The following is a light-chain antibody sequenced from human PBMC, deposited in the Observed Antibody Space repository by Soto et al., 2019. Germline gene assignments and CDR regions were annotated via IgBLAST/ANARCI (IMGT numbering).Light chain of an antibody. CDR3: QQYGSSPPIT. V-gene: IGKV3-20*01. CDR2: DAS. J-gene: IGKJ5*01. Sequence: EIVLTQSPVTLSLAPGERAALSCRARRNVSSNLAWYQQKPGQAPRLLIYDASSRATGIPDRFSGSGSGTDFTLTISRLEPEDFAVYYCQQYGSSPPITFGQGTRLEIK. CDR1: RNVSSN.